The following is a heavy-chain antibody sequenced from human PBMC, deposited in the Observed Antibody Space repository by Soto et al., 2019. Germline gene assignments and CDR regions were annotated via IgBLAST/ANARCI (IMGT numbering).Heavy chain of an antibody. CDR2: INHSGST. CDR1: GGSFSGYY. D-gene: IGHD3-16*01. CDR3: ARLGDYVLDY. Sequence: SETLSLTCAVYGGSFSGYYWSWIRQPPGKGLEWIGEINHSGSTNYNPSLKSRVTISVDTSKNQFSLKLSSVTAADTAVYYCARLGDYVLDYWGQGTLVTVSS. J-gene: IGHJ4*02. V-gene: IGHV4-34*01.